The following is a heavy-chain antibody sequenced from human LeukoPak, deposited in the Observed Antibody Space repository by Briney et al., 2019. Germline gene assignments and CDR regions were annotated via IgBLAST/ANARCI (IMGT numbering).Heavy chain of an antibody. D-gene: IGHD5-24*01. CDR2: IYPGDSDT. V-gene: IGHV5-51*01. CDR3: TRMAYYYYYMDV. Sequence: PGESLKISCKASGYSFTNYWIGWVRQMPGKGLEWMAIIYPGDSDTRYSPSFQGQVTISADKSISTAYLQWSSLQASDTAMYYCTRMAYYYYYMDVWGKGTTVTVSS. CDR1: GYSFTNYW. J-gene: IGHJ6*03.